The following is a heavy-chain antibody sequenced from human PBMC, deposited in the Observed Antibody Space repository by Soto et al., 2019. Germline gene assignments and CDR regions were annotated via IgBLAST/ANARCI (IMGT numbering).Heavy chain of an antibody. D-gene: IGHD1-26*01. V-gene: IGHV1-69*06. CDR3: AKERYSLSPDAFDI. J-gene: IGHJ3*02. CDR1: GGTFSSYA. Sequence: ASVKVSCKASGGTFSSYAISWVRQAPGQGLEWMGGIIPIFGTANYAQKFQARVTITADKSTSTAYMELSSLRSEDTAVYYCAKERYSLSPDAFDIWGQGTMVTVSS. CDR2: IIPIFGTA.